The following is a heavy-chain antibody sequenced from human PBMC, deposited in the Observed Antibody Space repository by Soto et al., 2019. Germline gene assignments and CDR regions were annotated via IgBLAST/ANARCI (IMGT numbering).Heavy chain of an antibody. Sequence: GALRLSCAASGFTFSSYAMSWVRQAPGKGLEWVSAISGSGGSTYYADSVKGRFTISRDNSKNTLYLQMNSLRAEDTAVYYCAKDKSLLWFVEIGWGSYYYYGMDVWGQGTTVTVSS. CDR1: GFTFSSYA. CDR3: AKDKSLLWFVEIGWGSYYYYGMDV. D-gene: IGHD3-10*01. V-gene: IGHV3-23*01. J-gene: IGHJ6*02. CDR2: ISGSGGST.